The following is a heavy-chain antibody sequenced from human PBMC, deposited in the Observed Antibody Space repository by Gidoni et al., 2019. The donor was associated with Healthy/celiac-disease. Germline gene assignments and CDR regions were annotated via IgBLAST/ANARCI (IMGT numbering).Heavy chain of an antibody. Sequence: KASGYTFTSYYMHWVRQAPGQGLEWMGIINPSGGSTSYAQKFQGRVTMTRDTSTSTVYMELSSLRSEDTAVYYCARDFSGDYGDRLLSYGMDVWGQGTTVTVSS. D-gene: IGHD4-17*01. CDR2: INPSGGST. CDR1: GYTFTSYY. J-gene: IGHJ6*02. V-gene: IGHV1-46*01. CDR3: ARDFSGDYGDRLLSYGMDV.